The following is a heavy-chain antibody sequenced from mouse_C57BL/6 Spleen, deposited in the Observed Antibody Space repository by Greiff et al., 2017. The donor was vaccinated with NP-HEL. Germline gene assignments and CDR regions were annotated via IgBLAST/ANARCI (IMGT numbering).Heavy chain of an antibody. V-gene: IGHV2-5*01. CDR3: AKRTGTDYAMDY. CDR1: GFSLTSYG. CDR2: IWRGGST. J-gene: IGHJ4*01. D-gene: IGHD4-1*01. Sequence: QVQLKESGPGLVQPSQSLSITCTVSGFSLTSYGVHWVRQSPGKGLEWLGVIWRGGSTDYNAAFISRLSITKDNSKSQVFFKMNSLQADDTAIYYCAKRTGTDYAMDYWGQGTSVTVSS.